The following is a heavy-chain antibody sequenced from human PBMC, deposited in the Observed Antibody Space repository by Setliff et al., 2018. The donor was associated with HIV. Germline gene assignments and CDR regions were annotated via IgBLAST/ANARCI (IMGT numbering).Heavy chain of an antibody. V-gene: IGHV1-69*13. D-gene: IGHD3-10*01. CDR2: VTPIFGEG. CDR3: ATAGEMATIGYSYYYMDV. J-gene: IGHJ6*03. CDR1: GGTFTRYA. Sequence: GASVKVSCKASGGTFTRYAINWVRQAPGQGLEWMGGVTPIFGEGKYVQKFQGRVTITADESTSTAYMELSGLRSEDTAVYYCATAGEMATIGYSYYYMDVWGKGTTVTVSS.